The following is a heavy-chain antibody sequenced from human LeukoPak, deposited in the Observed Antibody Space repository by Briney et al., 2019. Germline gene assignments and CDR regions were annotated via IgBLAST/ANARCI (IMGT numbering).Heavy chain of an antibody. V-gene: IGHV1-46*01. D-gene: IGHD5-18*01. CDR1: GNIFTNYH. J-gene: IGHJ4*02. CDR3: ATEAPGGYRFDF. CDR2: VYTDGGTI. Sequence: ASVKVSCKASGNIFTNYHIHWVRLAPGRGLECMGAVYTDGGTITNTRTFQYRVTITRDVSTRTVYMELSSISSEDTAVYYCATEAPGGYRFDFWGQEILVTVSS.